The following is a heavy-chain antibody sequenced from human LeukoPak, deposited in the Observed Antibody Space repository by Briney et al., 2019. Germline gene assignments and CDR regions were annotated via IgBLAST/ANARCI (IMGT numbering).Heavy chain of an antibody. V-gene: IGHV3-7*01. J-gene: IGHJ4*02. D-gene: IGHD1-26*01. CDR2: IKPDGSEE. Sequence: GGSLRLSCAASGFTIGSCWMSWVRQAPGKALEWVANIKPDGSEEYYVDSVRGRFTISRDNAKNSLYLQMHSLRAEDTAVYYCAKVGATREIDYWGQGTLVTVSS. CDR3: AKVGATREIDY. CDR1: GFTIGSCW.